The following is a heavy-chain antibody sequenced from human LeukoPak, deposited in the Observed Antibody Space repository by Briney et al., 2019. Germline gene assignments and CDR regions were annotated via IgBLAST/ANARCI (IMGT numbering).Heavy chain of an antibody. CDR3: ARDYAGSPDY. Sequence: GGSLRLSCTASGFTFSTYWINRVRQSPGKGLVWVALINGDGSTTTHADSVKGRFTISRDNAKNTAYLQMNSLRDEDTAVYFCARDYAGSPDYWGQGTLVTVSA. D-gene: IGHD3-10*01. CDR2: INGDGSTT. J-gene: IGHJ4*02. V-gene: IGHV3-74*03. CDR1: GFTFSTYW.